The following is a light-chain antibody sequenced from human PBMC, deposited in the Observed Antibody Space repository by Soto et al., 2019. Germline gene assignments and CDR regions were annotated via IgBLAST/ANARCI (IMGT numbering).Light chain of an antibody. Sequence: PGERATLSCRASQSVSSSYLAWYQQKPGQAPRLLIYGASSRATGIPDRFSGSGSGTDFTLTISRLEPEDFAVYYCQQYGSSPGTFGQGTKVDI. CDR3: QQYGSSPGT. CDR2: GAS. V-gene: IGKV3-20*01. J-gene: IGKJ1*01. CDR1: QSVSSSY.